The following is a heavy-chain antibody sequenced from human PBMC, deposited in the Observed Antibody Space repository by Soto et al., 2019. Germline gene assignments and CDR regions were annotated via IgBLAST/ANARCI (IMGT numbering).Heavy chain of an antibody. CDR3: ARVRFGEVASYYFDY. V-gene: IGHV1-2*04. D-gene: IGHD3-3*01. CDR1: GYTFTGYY. J-gene: IGHJ4*02. CDR2: INPNSGGT. Sequence: QVQLVQSGAEVKKPGASVKVSCKASGYTFTGYYMHWVRQAPGQGLEWMGWINPNSGGTNYAQKFQGWVTMTRDTSISTAYMELSRLRSDDTAVYYCARVRFGEVASYYFDYWGQGTLVTVSS.